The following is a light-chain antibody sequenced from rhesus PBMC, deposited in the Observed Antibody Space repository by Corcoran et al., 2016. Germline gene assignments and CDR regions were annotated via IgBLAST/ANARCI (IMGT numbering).Light chain of an antibody. CDR1: QSVGSY. CDR3: QQSSNLWT. CDR2: GAS. J-gene: IGKJ1*01. Sequence: ETVVTQSPATLSLSPGERATLSCRASQSVGSYLAWYQQKPGQAPSRLIYGASSRATGIPDRFSGSGSGTDVTLTISSLEPEDVGVYYCQQSSNLWTFGQGTKVEIK. V-gene: IGKV3-24*04.